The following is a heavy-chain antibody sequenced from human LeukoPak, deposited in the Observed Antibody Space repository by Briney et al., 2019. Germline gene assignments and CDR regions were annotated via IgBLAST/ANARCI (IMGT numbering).Heavy chain of an antibody. CDR2: IIPIFGTA. CDR1: GGTFSSYA. Sequence: ASVKVSCKASGGTFSSYAISWVRQAPGQGLEWVGGIIPIFGTANYAQKFQGRVTITADESTSTAYMELSSLRSEDTAVYYCARDSSLYCSSTSCYPFDYWGQGTLVTVSS. J-gene: IGHJ4*02. D-gene: IGHD2-2*01. CDR3: ARDSSLYCSSTSCYPFDY. V-gene: IGHV1-69*01.